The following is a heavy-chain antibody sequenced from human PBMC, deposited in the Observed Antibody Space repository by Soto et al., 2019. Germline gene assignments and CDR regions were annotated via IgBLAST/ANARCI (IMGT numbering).Heavy chain of an antibody. J-gene: IGHJ4*02. Sequence: PGGSLRLSCAASGFTFSSYSMNWVRQAPGKGLEWVSSISSSSSYIYYADSVKGRFTISRDTAKNSLYLQMNSLRAEDTAVYYCARHPYYDILTGYSYYFDYWGQGTLVTVSS. V-gene: IGHV3-21*01. D-gene: IGHD3-9*01. CDR3: ARHPYYDILTGYSYYFDY. CDR1: GFTFSSYS. CDR2: ISSSSSYI.